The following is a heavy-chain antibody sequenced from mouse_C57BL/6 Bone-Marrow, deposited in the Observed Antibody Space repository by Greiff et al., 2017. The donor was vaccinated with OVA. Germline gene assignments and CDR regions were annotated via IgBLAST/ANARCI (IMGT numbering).Heavy chain of an antibody. Sequence: QVQLQQSGPGLVQPSQSLSITCTVSGFSLTSYGVHWVRQSPGKGLEWLGVIWRGGSTDYNAAFMSRLSITKDNSKSQVFFKMNSLQADDTAIYYCAKKGAYYSNPNWYFDVWGTGTTVTVSS. CDR1: GFSLTSYG. CDR2: IWRGGST. J-gene: IGHJ1*03. D-gene: IGHD2-5*01. CDR3: AKKGAYYSNPNWYFDV. V-gene: IGHV2-5*01.